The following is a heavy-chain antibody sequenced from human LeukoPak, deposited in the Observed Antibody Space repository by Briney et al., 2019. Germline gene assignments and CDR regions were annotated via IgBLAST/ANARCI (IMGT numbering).Heavy chain of an antibody. CDR1: GGTFSSYA. Sequence: SVKVSCKASGGTFSSYAISWVRQAPGQGLEWMGRIIPILGIANYAQKFQGRVTITADKSTSTAYMELSSLRSEDTAVYYCATTKDYSGDRTYYYGMDVWGQGTTVTVSS. V-gene: IGHV1-69*04. D-gene: IGHD4-23*01. J-gene: IGHJ6*02. CDR3: ATTKDYSGDRTYYYGMDV. CDR2: IIPILGIA.